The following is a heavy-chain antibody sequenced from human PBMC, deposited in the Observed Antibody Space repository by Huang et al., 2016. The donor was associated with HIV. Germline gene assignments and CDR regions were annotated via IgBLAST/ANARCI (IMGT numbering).Heavy chain of an antibody. Sequence: EVQLVQSGADVKKPGESLKISCNISGYIFTNYWIGWVRQMPGKGLEWRGFIYPCDSQTRYNPSFQGHVTFSVDKSINTAYLQWRSLRSSDSAMYYCARSVVGSQANWFDPWGQGTLVTVSS. CDR2: IYPCDSQT. V-gene: IGHV5-51*03. J-gene: IGHJ5*02. D-gene: IGHD1-26*01. CDR1: GYIFTNYW. CDR3: ARSVVGSQANWFDP.